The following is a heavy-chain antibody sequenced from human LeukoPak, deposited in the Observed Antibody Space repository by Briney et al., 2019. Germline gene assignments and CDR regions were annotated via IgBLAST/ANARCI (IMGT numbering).Heavy chain of an antibody. CDR2: ISGRGDRT. D-gene: IGHD6-13*01. CDR1: EFTFNTYA. V-gene: IGHV3-23*01. Sequence: GGSLRLSCAASEFTFNTYAMSWVRQAPGKGLEWVSAISGRGDRTFYADSVKGRFTISRDNSRSTLYLQMNSLRADDTAVYYCARESTAVGPGWFDPWGQGTLVTVSS. J-gene: IGHJ5*02. CDR3: ARESTAVGPGWFDP.